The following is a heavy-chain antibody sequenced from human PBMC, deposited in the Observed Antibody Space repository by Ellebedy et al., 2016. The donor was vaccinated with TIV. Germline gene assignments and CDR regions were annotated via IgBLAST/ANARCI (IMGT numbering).Heavy chain of an antibody. D-gene: IGHD4-23*01. V-gene: IGHV1-69*04. CDR2: INLSDGST. CDR1: GGTFSSDA. Sequence: AASVKVSCKASGGTFSSDAISWVRQAPGQGLEWMGRINLSDGSTSYAQKFQGRITITADKSTSTAYMELSSLRSEDTAVYYCARDRANDYGDKSPKWQWAFDGFDPWGQGTLVTVSS. J-gene: IGHJ5*02. CDR3: ARDRANDYGDKSPKWQWAFDGFDP.